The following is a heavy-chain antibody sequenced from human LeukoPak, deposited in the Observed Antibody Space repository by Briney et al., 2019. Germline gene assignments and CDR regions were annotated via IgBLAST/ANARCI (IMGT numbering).Heavy chain of an antibody. CDR3: ATQGRSAISGI. D-gene: IGHD3-3*01. CDR2: ISSRGGTI. CDR1: GLTFSSSE. V-gene: IGHV3-48*03. J-gene: IGHJ3*02. Sequence: GGSLRLSCAASGLTFSSSEMNWVRQAPGKGLEWISYISSRGGTIYHADSVKGRFTVSRDNAKNPLYLQMNSLRAEDTAVYYCATQGRSAISGIWGQGTMVTVSS.